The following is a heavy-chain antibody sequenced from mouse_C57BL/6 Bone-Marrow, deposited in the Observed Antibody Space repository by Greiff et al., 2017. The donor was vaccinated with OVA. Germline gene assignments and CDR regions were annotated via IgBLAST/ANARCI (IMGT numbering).Heavy chain of an antibody. CDR2: IDPSDSYT. J-gene: IGHJ4*01. V-gene: IGHV1-69*01. CDR3: ARFGPDYDGPYYAMDY. D-gene: IGHD2-4*01. Sequence: QVQLQQPGAELVMPGASVKLSCKASGYTFTSYWMHWVKQRPGQGLEWIGEIDPSDSYTNYNQKFKGKSTLTVDKSSSTAYMQLSSLTSEDSAVYYCARFGPDYDGPYYAMDYWGQGTSVTVSS. CDR1: GYTFTSYW.